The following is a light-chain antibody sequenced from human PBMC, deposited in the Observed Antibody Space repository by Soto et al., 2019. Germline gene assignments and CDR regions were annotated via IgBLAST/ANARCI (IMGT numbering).Light chain of an antibody. J-gene: IGLJ1*01. CDR3: CSYAGSYTYV. V-gene: IGLV2-11*01. CDR1: SSDVGGYNY. Sequence: QSALTQPRSVSGSPGQSVTISCTGTSSDVGGYNYVSWYRQHPGKAPKLMVYDVTKRRSGVPDRFSSCKSGYTASLTISGLQAEDEADYYCCSYAGSYTYVFGTGTKVRVL. CDR2: DVT.